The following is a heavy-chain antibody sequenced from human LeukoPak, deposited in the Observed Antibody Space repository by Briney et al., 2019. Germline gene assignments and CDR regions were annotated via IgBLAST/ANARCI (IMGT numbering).Heavy chain of an antibody. D-gene: IGHD1-26*01. CDR3: AKSGGYGLIDY. J-gene: IGHJ4*02. CDR2: IYSSGST. CDR1: GGSISSSSYY. V-gene: IGHV4-39*01. Sequence: SETLSLTCTVSGGSISSSSYYWGWIRQPPGKGLEWIGSIYSSGSTYYNASLQSRVTISIETSKNQISLRLNSVTAADTAMYYCAKSGGYGLIDYWGQGTLVTVSS.